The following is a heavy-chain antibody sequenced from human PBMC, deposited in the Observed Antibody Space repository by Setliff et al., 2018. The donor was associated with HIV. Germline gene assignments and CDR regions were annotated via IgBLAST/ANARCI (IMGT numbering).Heavy chain of an antibody. CDR2: IYYSGST. J-gene: IGHJ4*02. Sequence: PSETLSLTCTVSGGSISSYSWNWIRQPPGKGLEWIGYIYYSGSTDYKPSLKSRVTISVDMSKNQFSLRLSSVTAADTAVYYCARRWGEAFDYWGQGTRVTVSS. CDR1: GGSISSYS. CDR3: ARRWGEAFDY. V-gene: IGHV4-59*08. D-gene: IGHD1-26*01.